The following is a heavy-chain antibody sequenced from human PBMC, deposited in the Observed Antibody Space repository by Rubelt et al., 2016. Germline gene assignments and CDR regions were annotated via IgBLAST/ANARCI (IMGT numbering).Heavy chain of an antibody. CDR3: ARDVRWSWHFDL. J-gene: IGHJ2*01. CDR1: GGPISSGSFH. D-gene: IGHD4-23*01. V-gene: IGHV4-39*02. Sequence: ETLSLTCSVSGGPISSGSFHWGWIRQPPGKGLEWIGSIYYTGITYYNLSLTSRVTISIDTSRNQFSLRLISVTAADTAVYYCARDVRWSWHFDLWGRGTLVTVSS. CDR2: IYYTGIT.